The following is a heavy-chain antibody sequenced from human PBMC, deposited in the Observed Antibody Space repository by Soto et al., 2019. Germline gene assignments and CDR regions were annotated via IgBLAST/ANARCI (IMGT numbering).Heavy chain of an antibody. CDR1: GYTFTGYF. J-gene: IGHJ6*02. CDR3: AGQISLLYYGAPVDYYYGMDV. Sequence: ASVKVSCKASGYTFTGYFIQWVRQAPGQGLEWVGWINPNSGGTNYAQTFQGRVTISADKSTSTAYMELRSLRSDDTAVYYCAGQISLLYYGAPVDYYYGMDVWGQGTTVTVSS. CDR2: INPNSGGT. D-gene: IGHD2-8*01. V-gene: IGHV1-2*02.